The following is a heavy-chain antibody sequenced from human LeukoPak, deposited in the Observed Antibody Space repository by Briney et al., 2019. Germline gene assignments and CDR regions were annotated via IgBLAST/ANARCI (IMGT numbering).Heavy chain of an antibody. CDR3: ARAYCGGDCPYGAFDI. CDR1: GGSFSGYY. J-gene: IGHJ3*02. CDR2: INHSGST. Sequence: SGTLSLTCAVYGGSFSGYYWSWIRQPPGKGLEWVGEINHSGSTNYNPSPTSRVTISVDTSKNQFSLKLTSVTAADTAVYYCARAYCGGDCPYGAFDIWGQGTMVTVSS. V-gene: IGHV4-34*01. D-gene: IGHD2-21*02.